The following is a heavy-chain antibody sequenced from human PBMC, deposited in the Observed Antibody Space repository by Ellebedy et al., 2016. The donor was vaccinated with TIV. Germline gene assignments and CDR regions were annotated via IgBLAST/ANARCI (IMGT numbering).Heavy chain of an antibody. CDR2: IKEDGGHK. Sequence: GESLKISCAASGSTCSGYWMYWVRQAPGKGPECVANIKEDGGHKNYLDSVKGRFTISRDNANNSLYLKMNSLRAEDTAVYYCARGGGPPLGYWGQGTLVTVSS. CDR1: GSTCSGYW. CDR3: ARGGGPPLGY. J-gene: IGHJ4*02. D-gene: IGHD3-16*01. V-gene: IGHV3-7*03.